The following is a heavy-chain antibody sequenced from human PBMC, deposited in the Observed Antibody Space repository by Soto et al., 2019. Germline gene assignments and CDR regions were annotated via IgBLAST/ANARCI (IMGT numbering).Heavy chain of an antibody. CDR1: GGSFSGYY. CDR3: ARGVRYYDSSGYYYLVDP. J-gene: IGHJ5*02. CDR2: INHSGST. V-gene: IGHV4-34*01. Sequence: QVQLQQWGAGLLKPSETLSLTCAVYGGSFSGYYWSWIRQPPGKGLEWIGEINHSGSTNYNPSRKSRVTISVDTSKNQFSLKLSSVTAADTAVYYCARGVRYYDSSGYYYLVDPWGQGTLVTVSS. D-gene: IGHD3-22*01.